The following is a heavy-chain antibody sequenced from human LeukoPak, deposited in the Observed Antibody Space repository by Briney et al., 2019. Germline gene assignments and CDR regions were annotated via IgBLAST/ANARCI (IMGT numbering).Heavy chain of an antibody. CDR2: IGISTTYI. J-gene: IGHJ4*02. CDR3: AKDRVGAMYFDH. Sequence: GGSLRLSCVVSGFTFSSYNFNWVRQAPGKGLEWVSSIGISTTYIYYADSVTGRFTISRDNSKNTLYLEMSSLRAEDTAIYYCAKDRVGAMYFDHWGQGSLVTVSS. V-gene: IGHV3-21*04. D-gene: IGHD1-26*01. CDR1: GFTFSSYN.